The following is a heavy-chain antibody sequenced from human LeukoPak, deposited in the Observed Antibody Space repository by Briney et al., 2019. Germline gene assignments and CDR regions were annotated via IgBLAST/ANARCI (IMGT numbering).Heavy chain of an antibody. CDR2: IYYSGST. J-gene: IGHJ4*02. CDR3: ARARGAHYYDSSGYYGLYYFDY. D-gene: IGHD3-22*01. V-gene: IGHV4-59*01. Sequence: ESSETLSLTCTVSGGSISSYYWSWIRQPPGKGLEWIGYIYYSGSTNYNPSLKSRVAISVDTSKNQFSLKLSSVTAADTAVYYCARARGAHYYDSSGYYGLYYFDYWGQGTLVTVSS. CDR1: GGSISSYY.